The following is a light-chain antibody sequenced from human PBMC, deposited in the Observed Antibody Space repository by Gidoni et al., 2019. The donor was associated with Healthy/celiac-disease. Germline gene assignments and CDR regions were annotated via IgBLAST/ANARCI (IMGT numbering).Light chain of an antibody. CDR1: RSVSSSY. Sequence: SRSVSSSYLAWYQQKPGQAPRLLIYGASSRATGIPDRFSGSGSGTDFTLTISRLEPEDFAVYYCQQYGSSSITFGQGTRLEIK. V-gene: IGKV3-20*01. CDR2: GAS. J-gene: IGKJ5*01. CDR3: QQYGSSSIT.